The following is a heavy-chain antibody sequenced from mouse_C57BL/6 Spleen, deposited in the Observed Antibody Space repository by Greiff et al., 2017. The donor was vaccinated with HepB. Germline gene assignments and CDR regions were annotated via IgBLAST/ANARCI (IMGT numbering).Heavy chain of an antibody. J-gene: IGHJ4*01. V-gene: IGHV1-55*01. CDR1: GYTFTSYW. D-gene: IGHD2-4*01. CDR3: AVYYDYDDGAMDY. CDR2: IYPGSGST. Sequence: VKLQQPGAELVKPGASVKMSCKASGYTFTSYWITWVKQRPGQGLEWIGDIYPGSGSTNYNEKFKSKATLTVDTSSSTAYMQLSSLTSEDSAVYYCAVYYDYDDGAMDYWGQGTSVTVSS.